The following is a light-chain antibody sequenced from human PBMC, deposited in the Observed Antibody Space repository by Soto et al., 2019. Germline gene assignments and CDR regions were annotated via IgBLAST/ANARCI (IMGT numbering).Light chain of an antibody. CDR2: DTS. J-gene: IGKJ5*01. V-gene: IGKV3D-15*02. CDR1: QGSGDT. CDR3: QQYGSSPT. Sequence: EVVMTQSPATLSVSPGEGVTLSCRASQGSGDTLAWYQHKPGQPPRLLISDTSTRATGVASRVSGSRSSQEFTLTFNTTQSKDFAVYYRQQYGSSPTFAQGTRLEIK.